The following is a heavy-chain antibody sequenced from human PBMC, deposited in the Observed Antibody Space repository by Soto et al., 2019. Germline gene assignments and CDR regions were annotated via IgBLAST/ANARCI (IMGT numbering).Heavy chain of an antibody. CDR3: AKVLGSSSTFDY. CDR2: ISYDGSNK. Sequence: AGGSLRLSCAASGFTFSSYGMHWVRQAPGKGLEWVAVISYDGSNKYYADSVKGRFTISRDNSKNTLYLQMNSLRAEGTAVYYCAKVLGSSSTFDYWGQGTLVTVSS. J-gene: IGHJ4*02. CDR1: GFTFSSYG. V-gene: IGHV3-30*18. D-gene: IGHD6-13*01.